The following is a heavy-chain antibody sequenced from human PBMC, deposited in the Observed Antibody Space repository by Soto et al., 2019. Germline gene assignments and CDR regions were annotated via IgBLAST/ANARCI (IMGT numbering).Heavy chain of an antibody. Sequence: SGPTLVNPTQTLTLTCTFSGFSLSTNGMCVSWIRQPPGKALEWLARIDWDDDKFYNTSLKTRLTISKDTSKNQVVFTMTNMDPVDTATYYCARGRRVAGATHRFDDWGLGTLVNVSS. V-gene: IGHV2-70*17. J-gene: IGHJ4*02. CDR3: ARGRRVAGATHRFDD. D-gene: IGHD1-26*01. CDR1: GFSLSTNGMC. CDR2: IDWDDDK.